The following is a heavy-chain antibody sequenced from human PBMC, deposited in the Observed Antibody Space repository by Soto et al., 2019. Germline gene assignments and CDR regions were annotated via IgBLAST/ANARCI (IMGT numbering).Heavy chain of an antibody. J-gene: IGHJ4*02. CDR2: IYWDDDK. D-gene: IGHD4-17*01. CDR3: EQSPYFGDKLDY. V-gene: IGHV2-5*02. Sequence: WIRQPPGKALEWLAVIYWDDDKRYSPSLKSRVTIAKDTSKNQVVLTMTNMDPVDTATYYCEQSPYFGDKLDYWGQGILVT.